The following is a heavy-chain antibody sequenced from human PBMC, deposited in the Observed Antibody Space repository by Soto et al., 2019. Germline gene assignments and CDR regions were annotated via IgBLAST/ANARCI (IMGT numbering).Heavy chain of an antibody. V-gene: IGHV3-48*02. CDR2: ISSSSSTI. CDR3: ARDDLLGELSFWSSPVRYYYYYGMDV. Sequence: GGSLRLSCAASGFTFSSYSMNWVRQAPGKGLEWVSYISSSSSTIYYADSVKGRFTISRDNAKNSLYLQMNSLRDEDKAVYYCARDDLLGELSFWSSPVRYYYYYGMDVWGQGTTVTVSS. D-gene: IGHD3-16*02. J-gene: IGHJ6*02. CDR1: GFTFSSYS.